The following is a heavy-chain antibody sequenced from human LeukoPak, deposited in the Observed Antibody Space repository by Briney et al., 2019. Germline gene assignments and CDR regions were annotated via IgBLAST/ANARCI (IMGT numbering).Heavy chain of an antibody. CDR1: GGSISSSSYY. J-gene: IGHJ4*02. CDR3: ARGGGAAAGFIDY. V-gene: IGHV4-39*01. CDR2: TYYSGST. D-gene: IGHD6-13*01. Sequence: PSETLSLTCTVSGGSISSSSYYWGWIRQPPGKGLEWIGSTYYSGSTYYNPSLKSRVTISVDTSKNQFSLKLSSVTAADTAVYYCARGGGAAAGFIDYWGQGTLVTVSS.